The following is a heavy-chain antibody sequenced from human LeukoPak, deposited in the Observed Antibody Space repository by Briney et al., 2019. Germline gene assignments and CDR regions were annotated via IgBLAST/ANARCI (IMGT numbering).Heavy chain of an antibody. CDR1: RFTFSNYE. D-gene: IGHD5-18*01. J-gene: IGHJ4*02. CDR3: ATQHLRGYSYGYFDY. V-gene: IGHV3-48*03. Sequence: GGSLRLSCAASRFTFSNYEMHWVRQAPGKGLEWLSYISSSGNTIYYADSVKGRFTISRDNSKNSLYLQMNSLRAEDTAVYYCATQHLRGYSYGYFDYWGQGTLVTISS. CDR2: ISSSGNTI.